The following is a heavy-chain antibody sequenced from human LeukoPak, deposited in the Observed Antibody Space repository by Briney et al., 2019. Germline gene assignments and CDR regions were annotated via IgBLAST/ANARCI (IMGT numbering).Heavy chain of an antibody. CDR2: IGSSSSTI. CDR3: VRGPRYYDDSGFHYGVFDI. D-gene: IGHD3-16*01. V-gene: IGHV3-48*01. J-gene: IGHJ3*02. CDR1: GFIFSSYT. Sequence: GGSLRLSCAASGFIFSSYTMNWVRQAPGKGLEWVSYIGSSSSTIYYADSVKGRFTISRDNAKSSLYLQMNSLTAGDTAVYYCVRGPRYYDDSGFHYGVFDIWGQGTVVTVSS.